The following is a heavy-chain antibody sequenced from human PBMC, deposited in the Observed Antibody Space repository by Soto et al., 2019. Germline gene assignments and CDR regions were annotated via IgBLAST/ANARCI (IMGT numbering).Heavy chain of an antibody. J-gene: IGHJ2*01. Sequence: PSQTLSLTCDISGDSVSSNSAAWNWIRQSPSRGLEWLGRTSYRSKWYNDYAVSVKSRITINPDTSKNQFSLQLSSVTAADTAVYYCANFNWYFDLWGRGTLVTVSS. V-gene: IGHV6-1*01. D-gene: IGHD1-7*01. CDR3: ANFNWYFDL. CDR1: GDSVSSNSAA. CDR2: TSYRSKWYN.